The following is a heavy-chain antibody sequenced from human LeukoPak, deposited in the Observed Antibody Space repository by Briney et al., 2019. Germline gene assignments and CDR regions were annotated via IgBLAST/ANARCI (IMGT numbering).Heavy chain of an antibody. J-gene: IGHJ2*01. CDR1: GGSITSSGKY. CDR2: INHSGST. D-gene: IGHD3-3*01. Sequence: SETLSLTCTVSGGSITSSGKYGAWIRQPPGKGLEWIGEINHSGSTNYNPSLKSRVTISVDKSKNQFSLKLSSVTAADTAVYYCAREDYDDSGAWYFDLWGRGTLVTVSS. CDR3: AREDYDDSGAWYFDL. V-gene: IGHV4-39*07.